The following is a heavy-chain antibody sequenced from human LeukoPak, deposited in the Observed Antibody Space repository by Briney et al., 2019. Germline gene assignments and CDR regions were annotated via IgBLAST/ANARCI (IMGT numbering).Heavy chain of an antibody. CDR3: ARHISGGATLD. Sequence: PSETLSLTCTVSGGSISKYYCSWIRPPPGKGLEWIAYIYYTGSTYYNPSLKSRVTMSVDTSKNQFSLSLSSVTAADTAVYYCARHISGGATLDWGQGTLVTVSS. J-gene: IGHJ4*02. V-gene: IGHV4-59*08. D-gene: IGHD2-15*01. CDR2: IYYTGST. CDR1: GGSISKYY.